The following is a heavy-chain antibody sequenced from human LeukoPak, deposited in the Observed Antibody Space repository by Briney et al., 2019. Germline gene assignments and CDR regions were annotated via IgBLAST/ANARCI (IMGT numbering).Heavy chain of an antibody. CDR2: ISGSGGST. D-gene: IGHD1-1*01. Sequence: GGSLRLSCAPSGFTFSSYAMSWVWQDPGKGLEWVSAISGSGGSTSYADSVKGRFTISRDNSKNTLYLQMNSLRAEDTAVYYCAKGRRNWNHDAFDIWGQGTMVTVSS. CDR1: GFTFSSYA. J-gene: IGHJ3*02. CDR3: AKGRRNWNHDAFDI. V-gene: IGHV3-23*01.